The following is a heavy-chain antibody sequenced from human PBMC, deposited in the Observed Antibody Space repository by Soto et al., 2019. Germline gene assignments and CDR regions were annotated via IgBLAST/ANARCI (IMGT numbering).Heavy chain of an antibody. Sequence: GGSLRLSCAASGFTFSSYAMSWVRQAPGKGLEWVSAISGSGGSTYYADSVKGRFTISRGNSKNTLYLQMNSLRAEDTAVYYCAKDPDAAPAVMGIGYYYYMDVWGKGTTVTVSS. D-gene: IGHD2-2*01. CDR2: ISGSGGST. CDR1: GFTFSSYA. J-gene: IGHJ6*03. CDR3: AKDPDAAPAVMGIGYYYYMDV. V-gene: IGHV3-23*01.